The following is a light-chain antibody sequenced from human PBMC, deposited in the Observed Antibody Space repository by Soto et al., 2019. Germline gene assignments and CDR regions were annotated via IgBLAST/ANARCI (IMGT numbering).Light chain of an antibody. V-gene: IGLV1-40*01. CDR1: SSNIGAGYD. Sequence: VLTQPPSVSGAPGQRVTISCTGSSSNIGAGYDVHWYQQLPGTAPKLLIYGNSNRPSGVPDRFSGSKSGTSASLAITGLQAEDEADYYCQSYDSSLSGRGVFGTGTKVTVL. CDR2: GNS. CDR3: QSYDSSLSGRGV. J-gene: IGLJ1*01.